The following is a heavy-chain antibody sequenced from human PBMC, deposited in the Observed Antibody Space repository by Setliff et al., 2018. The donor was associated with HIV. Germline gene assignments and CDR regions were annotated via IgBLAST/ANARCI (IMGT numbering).Heavy chain of an antibody. V-gene: IGHV3-33*08. J-gene: IGHJ6*03. D-gene: IGHD3-10*01. CDR3: ARDREESLWFGDLKYMDV. CDR2: IWHDGSNK. CDR1: GFTFSNYA. Sequence: PGGSLRLSCVVSGFTFSNYAMHWVRQAPGKGLEWVAIIWHDGSNKYYADSVKGRFTISRDNSKNTLYLQMNSLRAEDTAVYHCARDREESLWFGDLKYMDVWGKGTTVTVSS.